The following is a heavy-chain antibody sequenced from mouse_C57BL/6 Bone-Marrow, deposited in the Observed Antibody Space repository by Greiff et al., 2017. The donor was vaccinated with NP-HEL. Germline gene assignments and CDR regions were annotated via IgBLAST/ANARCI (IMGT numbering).Heavy chain of an antibody. CDR2: ISDGGSYT. CDR1: GFTFSSYA. Sequence: EVKLVESGGGLVKPGGSLKLSCAASGFTFSSYAMSWVRQTPEKRLEWVATISDGGSYTYYPDNVKGRFTISRDNAKNNLYLQMSHLKSEDTAMYYCARDRAAEFAYWGQGTLVTVSA. CDR3: ARDRAAEFAY. J-gene: IGHJ3*01. V-gene: IGHV5-4*01. D-gene: IGHD3-1*01.